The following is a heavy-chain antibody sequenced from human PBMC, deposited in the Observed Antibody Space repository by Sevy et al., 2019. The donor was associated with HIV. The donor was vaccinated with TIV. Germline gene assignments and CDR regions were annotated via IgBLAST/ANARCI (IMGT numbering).Heavy chain of an antibody. V-gene: IGHV3-7*01. CDR3: ARERQEEDKSGAKFDY. D-gene: IGHD3-10*01. CDR1: GFNFRSYW. J-gene: IGHJ4*02. Sequence: GGSLRLSCEVSGFNFRSYWMSWVRQAPGKGLGWVANIKHDGSEQYYLDSVKGRFTVSRDNGKNSLYLQMTSLRVDDAALYYCARERQEEDKSGAKFDYWGRGTLVTVSS. CDR2: IKHDGSEQ.